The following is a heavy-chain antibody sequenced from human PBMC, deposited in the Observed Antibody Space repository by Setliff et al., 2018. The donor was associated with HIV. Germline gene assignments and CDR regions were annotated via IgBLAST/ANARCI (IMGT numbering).Heavy chain of an antibody. J-gene: IGHJ5*02. D-gene: IGHD6-13*01. CDR2: IYHSGST. CDR3: AREGPHGSSSWWGGHNWFDP. CDR1: GGSISSSNW. V-gene: IGHV4-4*02. Sequence: SETLSLTCAVSGGSISSSNWWSWVRQPPGKGLEWIGEIYHSGSTNYNPSLKSRVTISVDKSKNQFSLKLSSVTVADTAVYYCAREGPHGSSSWWGGHNWFDPWGQGTLVTVSS.